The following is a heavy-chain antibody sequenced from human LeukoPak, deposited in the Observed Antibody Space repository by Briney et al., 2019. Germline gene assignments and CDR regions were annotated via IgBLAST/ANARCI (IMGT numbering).Heavy chain of an antibody. J-gene: IGHJ5*02. CDR3: ARGYGKWLRFPQPNWFDP. CDR2: VSSSSAYI. CDR1: GFTFSSYS. V-gene: IGHV3-21*04. D-gene: IGHD5-12*01. Sequence: PGGSLRLSCAASGFTFSSYSMNWVRQAPGKGLEWVSSVSSSSAYIYYADSVKGRFTISRDNAKNSLYLQMNSLRAEDTAVYYCARGYGKWLRFPQPNWFDPWGQGTLVTVSS.